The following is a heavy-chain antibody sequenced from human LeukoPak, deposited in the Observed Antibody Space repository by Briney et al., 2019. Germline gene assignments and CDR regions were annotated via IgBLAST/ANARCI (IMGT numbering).Heavy chain of an antibody. J-gene: IGHJ4*02. D-gene: IGHD3-9*01. CDR2: ISWNSGSI. V-gene: IGHV3-9*01. Sequence: GGSLSLSCAASGFTFDDYAMHWVRQAPEKGLEWVSGISWNSGSIGYADSVKGRFTISRDNAKNSLYLQMNSLRAEDTALYYCAKDILTGYFSPSFDYWGQGTLVTVSS. CDR3: AKDILTGYFSPSFDY. CDR1: GFTFDDYA.